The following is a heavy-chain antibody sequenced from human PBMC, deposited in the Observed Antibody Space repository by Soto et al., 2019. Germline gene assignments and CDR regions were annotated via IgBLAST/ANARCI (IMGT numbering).Heavy chain of an antibody. Sequence: ASVKVSCKASGYTFSSYAMHLVRQAPGQRLEWMGWINAGNGNTKYSQKFQGRVTITRDTSASTAYVELSSLRSVDTATYYCAHRRSLGTYNWFDPWGQGTLVTVSS. CDR2: INAGNGNT. D-gene: IGHD3-16*01. J-gene: IGHJ5*02. CDR3: AHRRSLGTYNWFDP. CDR1: GYTFSSYA. V-gene: IGHV1-3*01.